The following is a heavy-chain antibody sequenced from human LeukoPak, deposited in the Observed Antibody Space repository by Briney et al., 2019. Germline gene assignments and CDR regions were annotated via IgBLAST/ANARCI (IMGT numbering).Heavy chain of an antibody. CDR3: ARAALVGFTMIVVGRPAFDI. CDR1: GGTFSSYA. D-gene: IGHD3-22*01. CDR2: IIPIFGTA. V-gene: IGHV1-69*13. Sequence: ASVKVSCKASGGTFSSYAISWVRQAPGQGLEWMGGIIPIFGTANYAQKLQGRVTITADESTSTAYMELSSLRSEDTAVYYCARAALVGFTMIVVGRPAFDIWGQGTMVTVSS. J-gene: IGHJ3*02.